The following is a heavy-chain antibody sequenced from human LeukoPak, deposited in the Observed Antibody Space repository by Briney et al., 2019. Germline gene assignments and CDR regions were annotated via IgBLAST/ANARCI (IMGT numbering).Heavy chain of an antibody. J-gene: IGHJ4*02. D-gene: IGHD6-13*01. CDR2: ISSSSSYI. CDR1: GFTVSSNY. V-gene: IGHV3-21*01. Sequence: PGGSLRLSCAASGFTVSSNYMNWVRQAPGKGLEWVSSISSSSSYIYYADSVKGRFTISRDNAKNSLYLQMNSLRAEDTAVYYCALRYSSSWYPGDWGQGTLVTVSS. CDR3: ALRYSSSWYPGD.